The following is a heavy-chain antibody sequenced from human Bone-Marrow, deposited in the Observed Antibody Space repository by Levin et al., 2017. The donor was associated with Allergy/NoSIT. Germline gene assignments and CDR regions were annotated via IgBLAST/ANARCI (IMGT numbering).Heavy chain of an antibody. CDR1: GFNFGAYE. J-gene: IGHJ5*02. V-gene: IGHV3-48*03. CDR3: ARSPPGDDFWNGYSPKYYLDL. CDR2: IGRGGAPK. D-gene: IGHD3-3*01. Sequence: LSGGSLRLSCATSGFNFGAYEINWVRQAPGKGLEWLSQIGRGGAPKYYADSVKGRFAISRDNARESVDLQMKSLRPDDTGVYYCARSPPGDDFWNGYSPKYYLDLWGQGTLVTVSS.